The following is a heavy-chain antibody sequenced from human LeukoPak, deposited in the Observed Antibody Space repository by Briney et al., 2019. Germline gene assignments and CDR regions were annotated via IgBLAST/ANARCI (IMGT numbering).Heavy chain of an antibody. V-gene: IGHV1-2*02. D-gene: IGHD2-2*01. CDR3: ARDFWRGPIVVVPAASY. CDR2: INPNSGGT. Sequence: ASVKVSCKASGYTFTGYYMHWVRQAPGQGLEWMGWINPNSGGTNYAQKFQGRVTMTRDTSISTADMELSRLRSDDTAVYYCARDFWRGPIVVVPAASYWGQGTLVTVSS. CDR1: GYTFTGYY. J-gene: IGHJ4*02.